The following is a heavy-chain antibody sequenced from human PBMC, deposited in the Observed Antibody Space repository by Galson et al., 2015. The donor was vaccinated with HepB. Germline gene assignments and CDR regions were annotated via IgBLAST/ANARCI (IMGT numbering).Heavy chain of an antibody. V-gene: IGHV6-1*01. Sequence: CAISGDSVSSDSAAWNWIRQSPSRGLEWLGRTYYRSKWYNDYAVSMRSRITINPDTSKNQFSLQLNSVTLEDTAIYYCARGKYSNGWYDHWGQGTLVTVSS. CDR1: GDSVSSDSAA. J-gene: IGHJ5*02. D-gene: IGHD6-19*01. CDR3: ARGKYSNGWYDH. CDR2: TYYRSKWYN.